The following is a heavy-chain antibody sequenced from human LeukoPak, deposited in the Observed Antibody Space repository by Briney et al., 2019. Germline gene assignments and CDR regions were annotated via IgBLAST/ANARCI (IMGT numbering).Heavy chain of an antibody. J-gene: IGHJ4*02. V-gene: IGHV3-23*01. CDR2: ISGSGGST. Sequence: GGSLRLSCAASGFTFSSYAMSWVRQAPGKGLEWVSAISGSGGSTYYADSVKGRFTISRDNSKNTLYLQMNSLRAGDTAVYYCAKTRGGYYGDYVGDYWGQGTLVTVSS. CDR1: GFTFSSYA. CDR3: AKTRGGYYGDYVGDY. D-gene: IGHD4-17*01.